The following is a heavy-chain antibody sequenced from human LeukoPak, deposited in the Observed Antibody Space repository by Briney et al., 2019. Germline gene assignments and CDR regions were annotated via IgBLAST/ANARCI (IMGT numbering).Heavy chain of an antibody. CDR1: GFSLSNYE. V-gene: IGHV3-20*04. J-gene: IGHJ3*02. D-gene: IGHD3-22*01. CDR2: INWNGGST. Sequence: GGSLRLSCAASGFSLSNYEVNWVRQAPGKGLEWVSGINWNGGSTGYADSVKGRFTISRDNAKNSLYLQMNSLRAEDTALYYCARATYYYDSSGYLGAFDIWGQGTMVTVSS. CDR3: ARATYYYDSSGYLGAFDI.